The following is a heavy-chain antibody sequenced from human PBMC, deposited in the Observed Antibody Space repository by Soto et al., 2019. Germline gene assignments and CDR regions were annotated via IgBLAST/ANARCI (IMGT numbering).Heavy chain of an antibody. V-gene: IGHV4-39*01. CDR3: ARHNYYDLDY. D-gene: IGHD3-22*01. CDR2: IYYSGST. Sequence: SETLSLTGTVSGGSISGSSYYWGWIRQPPGKGLEWIGSIYYSGSTYYNPSLKSRVTISVDTSKNQFSLKLSSVTAADTAVYYCARHNYYDLDYWGQGTLVTVS. CDR1: GGSISGSSYY. J-gene: IGHJ4*02.